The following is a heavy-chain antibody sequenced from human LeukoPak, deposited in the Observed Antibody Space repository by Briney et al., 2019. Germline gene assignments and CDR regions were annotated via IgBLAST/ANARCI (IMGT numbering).Heavy chain of an antibody. CDR1: GGPISSGDYY. D-gene: IGHD2-21*02. CDR3: ARSLDAVTSNFDY. J-gene: IGHJ4*02. V-gene: IGHV4-30-4*01. Sequence: SETLSLTCTVSGGPISSGDYYWSWIRQPPGKGLEWIGYIYYSGSTYYNPSLKSRVTISVDTSKNQFSLKLSSVTAADTAVYYCARSLDAVTSNFDYWGQGTLATVSS. CDR2: IYYSGST.